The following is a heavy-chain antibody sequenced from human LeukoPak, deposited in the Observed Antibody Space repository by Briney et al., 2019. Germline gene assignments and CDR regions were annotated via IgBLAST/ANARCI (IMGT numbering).Heavy chain of an antibody. V-gene: IGHV4-4*07. D-gene: IGHD3-10*01. J-gene: IGHJ4*02. Sequence: SETLSLTCTVSGGSISNYYWSRIRQPAGKGLEWMGRLHTSGSYTYYKSSLKSRLTMSLDTSTRQFSLKLTSVTAADTAVYYCAGGYGSGSYSSWGQGTLVIVSS. CDR1: GGSISNYY. CDR3: AGGYGSGSYSS. CDR2: LHTSGSYT.